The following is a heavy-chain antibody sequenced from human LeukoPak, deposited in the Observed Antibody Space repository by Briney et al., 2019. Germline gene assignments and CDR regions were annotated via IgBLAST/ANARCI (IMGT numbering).Heavy chain of an antibody. J-gene: IGHJ6*02. CDR2: ISSSGSTI. D-gene: IGHD3-16*01. CDR1: GFTFSSYS. V-gene: IGHV3-48*04. Sequence: GGSLRLSCAASGFTFSSYSMNWVRQAPGKGLEWVSYISSSGSTIYYADSVKGRFTISRDNAKNSLYLQMNSLRAEDTAVYYCATEFGAYYYYGMDVWGQGTTVTVSS. CDR3: ATEFGAYYYYGMDV.